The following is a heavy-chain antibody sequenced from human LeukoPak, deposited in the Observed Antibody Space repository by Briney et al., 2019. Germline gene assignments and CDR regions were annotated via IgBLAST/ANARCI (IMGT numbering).Heavy chain of an antibody. CDR2: ISSDETNK. CDR3: DPHDSASQF. Sequence: GGSLRLSCVASGFPFSRYAMHWVRQAPGKGLEWVAFISSDETNKYYADSVKDRFTISRDNSKNTLYLQMNSLRDEDAAVYYCDPHDSASQFWGQGTLVTVSS. J-gene: IGHJ4*02. D-gene: IGHD6-6*01. CDR1: GFPFSRYA. V-gene: IGHV3-30-3*01.